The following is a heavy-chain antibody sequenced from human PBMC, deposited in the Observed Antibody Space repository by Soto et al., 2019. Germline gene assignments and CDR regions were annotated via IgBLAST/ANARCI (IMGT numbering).Heavy chain of an antibody. D-gene: IGHD3-3*01. V-gene: IGHV3-15*01. Sequence: EVQLVESGGGLVKPGGSLRLSCAASGFTFSNAWMSWVRQAPGKGLEWVGRIKSKTDGGTTDYAATVKGRFTISRDDSKNTLNLQMNSLKTEDTVGYYCTTTYYGFWSGYSLRFAFDYWGQGTLVTVSS. CDR2: IKSKTDGGTT. J-gene: IGHJ4*02. CDR3: TTTYYGFWSGYSLRFAFDY. CDR1: GFTFSNAW.